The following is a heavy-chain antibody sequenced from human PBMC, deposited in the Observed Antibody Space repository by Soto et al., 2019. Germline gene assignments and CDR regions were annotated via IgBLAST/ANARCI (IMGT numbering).Heavy chain of an antibody. D-gene: IGHD2-2*01. V-gene: IGHV1-2*04. CDR2: INPNSGGT. J-gene: IGHJ6*02. Sequence: ASVKVSCKASGYTFTGYYMHWVRQAPGQGLEWMGWINPNSGGTNYAQKFQGWVTMTRDTSISTAYMELSRLRSDDTAVYYCARGEVVGPPAIGAPMDVWGQGTTVTVSS. CDR3: ARGEVVGPPAIGAPMDV. CDR1: GYTFTGYY.